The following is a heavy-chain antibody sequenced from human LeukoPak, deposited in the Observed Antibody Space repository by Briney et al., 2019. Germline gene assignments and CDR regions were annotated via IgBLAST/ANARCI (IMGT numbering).Heavy chain of an antibody. Sequence: GGSLRLSCAASGFTFSSYVMHWVRQAPGKGLEWVAIISYDGSNEYYADSVKGRFTISRDNSKNTLYLQMGSLRAEDMAVYYCARDPGGDHLIDYWGQGTLVTVSS. D-gene: IGHD2-21*01. CDR2: ISYDGSNE. CDR3: ARDPGGDHLIDY. V-gene: IGHV3-30*14. J-gene: IGHJ4*02. CDR1: GFTFSSYV.